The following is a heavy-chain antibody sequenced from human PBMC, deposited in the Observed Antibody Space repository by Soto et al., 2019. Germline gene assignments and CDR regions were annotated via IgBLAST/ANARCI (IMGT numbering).Heavy chain of an antibody. CDR3: YGWHYYYGMDV. CDR2: INSDGSST. Sequence: EVQLVESGGGLVQPGGSLRLSCAASGFTFSSYWMHWVRQAPGKGLVWVSRINSDGSSTSYADSVKGRFTISRDNAKNTLYLQMNSLRAEDPAVYYCYGWHYYYGMDVWGQGTTVTVSS. D-gene: IGHD4-17*01. V-gene: IGHV3-74*01. CDR1: GFTFSSYW. J-gene: IGHJ6*02.